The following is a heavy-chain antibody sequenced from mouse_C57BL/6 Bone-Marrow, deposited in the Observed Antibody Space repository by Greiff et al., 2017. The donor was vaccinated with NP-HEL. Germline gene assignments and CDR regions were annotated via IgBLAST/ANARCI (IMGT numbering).Heavy chain of an antibody. V-gene: IGHV1-82*01. CDR1: GYAFSSSW. J-gene: IGHJ2*01. CDR2: IYPGDGDT. CDR3: ARSTPYFDY. Sequence: VQLQQSGPELVKPGASVKISCKASGYAFSSSWMNWVQQRPGKGLEWIGRIYPGDGDTNYNGKFKGKATLTADKSSSTAYMQLSSLTSEDSAVYFCARSTPYFDYWGQGTTLTVSS.